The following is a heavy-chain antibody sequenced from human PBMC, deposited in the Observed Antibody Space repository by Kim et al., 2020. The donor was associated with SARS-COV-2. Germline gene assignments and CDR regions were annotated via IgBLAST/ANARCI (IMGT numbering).Heavy chain of an antibody. D-gene: IGHD1-26*01. J-gene: IGHJ4*02. CDR3: ARDLGGSYLDY. CDR2: IWYDGSNK. Sequence: GGSPRLSCAASGFTFSSYGMHWVRQAPGKGLEWVAVIWYDGSNKDYADSVKGRFTISRDNSKNTLYLQMNSLRAEDTAVYYCARDLGGSYLDYWGQGTLVTVSS. CDR1: GFTFSSYG. V-gene: IGHV3-33*01.